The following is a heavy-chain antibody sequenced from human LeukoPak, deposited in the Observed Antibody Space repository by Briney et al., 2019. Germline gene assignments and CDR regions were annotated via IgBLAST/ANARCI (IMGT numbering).Heavy chain of an antibody. V-gene: IGHV4-38-2*02. CDR3: ARRDYDSSGYYYEVGAFDI. CDR1: GYSISSGYY. D-gene: IGHD3-22*01. CDR2: IYHSGST. Sequence: SETPSLTCTVSGYSISSGYYWGWIRQPPGKGLEWIGSIYHSGSTYYNPSLKSRVTISVDTSKNQFSLKLSSVTAADTAVYYCARRDYDSSGYYYEVGAFDIWGQGTMVTVSS. J-gene: IGHJ3*02.